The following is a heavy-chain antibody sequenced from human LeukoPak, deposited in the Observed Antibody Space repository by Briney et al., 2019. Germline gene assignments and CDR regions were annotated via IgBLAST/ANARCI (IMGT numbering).Heavy chain of an antibody. D-gene: IGHD2-8*01. CDR1: GGSISGGGYY. Sequence: SQTLSLTCTVSGGSISGGGYYWSWIRQHPGKGLEWIGYIYYSGSTYYNPSLKSRVTISVDTSKNQFSLKLSSVTAADTAVYYCASSPCTNGVCYPAPYAFDIWGQGTMVTVSS. CDR3: ASSPCTNGVCYPAPYAFDI. CDR2: IYYSGST. J-gene: IGHJ3*02. V-gene: IGHV4-31*03.